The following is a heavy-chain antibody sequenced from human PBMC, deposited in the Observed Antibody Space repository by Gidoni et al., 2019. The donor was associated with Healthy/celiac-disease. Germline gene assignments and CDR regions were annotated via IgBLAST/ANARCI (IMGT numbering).Heavy chain of an antibody. CDR1: GGSISSSSYY. Sequence: QLQLQESGPGLVKPSETLSLTCPVSGGSISSSSYYWGWIRQPPGKGLEWIGSIYYSGSTYYNPSLKSRVTISVDTSKNQFSLKLSSVTAADTAVYYCARHKDIVVSDYWGQGTLVTVSS. CDR3: ARHKDIVVSDY. CDR2: IYYSGST. J-gene: IGHJ4*02. D-gene: IGHD2-2*01. V-gene: IGHV4-39*01.